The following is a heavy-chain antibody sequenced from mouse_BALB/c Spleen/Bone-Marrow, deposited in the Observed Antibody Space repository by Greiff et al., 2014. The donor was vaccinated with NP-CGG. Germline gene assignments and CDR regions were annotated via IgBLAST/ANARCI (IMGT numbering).Heavy chain of an antibody. J-gene: IGHJ2*01. V-gene: IGHV14-3*02. CDR1: GFNIKDTY. Sequence: VQLQQSGAELGKPGASVKLSCTASGFNIKDTYMHWVKQRPEQGLEWIGRIDPANGNSKYDPKFQGKATITADTSSNTAYLQLSSLTSEDTAVYYCAFITTVVEYYFDYWGQGTTLTVSS. CDR2: IDPANGNS. CDR3: AFITTVVEYYFDY. D-gene: IGHD1-1*01.